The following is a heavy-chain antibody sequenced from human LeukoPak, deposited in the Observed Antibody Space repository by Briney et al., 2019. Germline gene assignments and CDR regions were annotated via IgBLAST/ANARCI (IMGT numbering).Heavy chain of an antibody. D-gene: IGHD6-6*01. Sequence: SVKVSCKASGGTFISYAISWVRQAPGQGGEWMGGIIPIFGTANYAQKFQGRVTITTDESTSTAYMELSSLRSEDTAVYYCARDPYSSSYMDVWGKGTTVTVSS. CDR2: IIPIFGTA. V-gene: IGHV1-69*05. J-gene: IGHJ6*04. CDR1: GGTFISYA. CDR3: ARDPYSSSYMDV.